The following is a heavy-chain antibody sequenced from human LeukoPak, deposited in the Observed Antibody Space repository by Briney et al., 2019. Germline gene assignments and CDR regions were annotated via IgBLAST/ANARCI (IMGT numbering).Heavy chain of an antibody. Sequence: GGSLRLSCAASGFTFSSYAMHWVRQAPGKGLEWVAVISYDGSNKYYADSVKGRFTISRDNSKNTLYLQMNSLRAEDTAVYYCAKEPFMTTVTIPDYWGQGTLVTVSS. V-gene: IGHV3-30*04. CDR3: AKEPFMTTVTIPDY. CDR2: ISYDGSNK. CDR1: GFTFSSYA. J-gene: IGHJ4*02. D-gene: IGHD4-17*01.